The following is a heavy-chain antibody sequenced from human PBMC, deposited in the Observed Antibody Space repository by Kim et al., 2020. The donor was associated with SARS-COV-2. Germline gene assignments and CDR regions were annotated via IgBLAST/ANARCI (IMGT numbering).Heavy chain of an antibody. CDR1: GFTFSSYG. Sequence: GGSLRLSCAASGFTFSSYGMHWVRQAPGKGLEWVAVISYDGSNKYYADSVKGRFTISRDNSKNTLYLQMNSLRAEDTAVYYCAKGRRVRQQLDIDYWGQG. V-gene: IGHV3-30*18. J-gene: IGHJ4*02. D-gene: IGHD6-13*01. CDR3: AKGRRVRQQLDIDY. CDR2: ISYDGSNK.